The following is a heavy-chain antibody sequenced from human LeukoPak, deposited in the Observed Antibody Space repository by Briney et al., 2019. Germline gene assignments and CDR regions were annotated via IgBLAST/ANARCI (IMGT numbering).Heavy chain of an antibody. J-gene: IGHJ5*02. Sequence: ASVKVSCKASGYTFTSYGISWVRQAPGQGLEWMGWISAYNGNTNYAQKLQGRVTMTTDTSTSTAYMELRSLRSDDTAVYYCARDYIRYFDGGVRTEFDPWGQGTLVTVSS. V-gene: IGHV1-18*01. CDR3: ARDYIRYFDGGVRTEFDP. CDR1: GYTFTSYG. D-gene: IGHD3-9*01. CDR2: ISAYNGNT.